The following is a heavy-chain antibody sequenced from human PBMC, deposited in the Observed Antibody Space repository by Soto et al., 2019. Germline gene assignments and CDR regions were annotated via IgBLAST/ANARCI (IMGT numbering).Heavy chain of an antibody. Sequence: GASVKVSCKASGYTFTSYDINWVRQATGQGLEWMGWMNPNSGNTGYAQKFQGRVTMTRNTSISTAYMELSSLRSEDTAVYYCARVPRPFEWLLYFSEFGLPSPLDYWGQGTLVTVSS. V-gene: IGHV1-8*01. J-gene: IGHJ4*02. CDR1: GYTFTSYD. D-gene: IGHD3-3*01. CDR3: ARVPRPFEWLLYFSEFGLPSPLDY. CDR2: MNPNSGNT.